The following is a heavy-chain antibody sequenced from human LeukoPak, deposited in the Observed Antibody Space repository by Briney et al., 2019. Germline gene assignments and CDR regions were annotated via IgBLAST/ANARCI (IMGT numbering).Heavy chain of an antibody. V-gene: IGHV4-59*01. J-gene: IGHJ6*02. Sequence: SETLSLTCTVSGGSISSYYWSWIRQPAGKGLEWIGYIYYSGTTNHNPSLKSRVTISVDTSKNQFSLQLRSVTAADTAVYYCAREDPQTTVPEGMDVWGQGTTVTVSS. CDR3: AREDPQTTVPEGMDV. D-gene: IGHD4-17*01. CDR2: IYYSGTT. CDR1: GGSISSYY.